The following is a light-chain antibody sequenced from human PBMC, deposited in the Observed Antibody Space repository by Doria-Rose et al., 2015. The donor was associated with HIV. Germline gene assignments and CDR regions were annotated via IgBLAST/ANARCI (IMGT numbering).Light chain of an antibody. J-gene: IGKJ1*01. CDR3: HRYGTSWT. CDR2: DGS. CDR1: QSFSSTY. Sequence: LTQSPGTLSLSPGERATLSCRASQSFSSTYLAWYQQKPGQAPSLLIYDGSTRATGIPDRFSASGSGTDFTLTINRLEPEDFALYYCHRYGTSWTFGQGTKVEI. V-gene: IGKV3-20*01.